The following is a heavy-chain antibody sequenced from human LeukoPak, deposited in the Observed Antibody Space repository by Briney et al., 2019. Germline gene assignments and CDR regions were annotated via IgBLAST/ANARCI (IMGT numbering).Heavy chain of an antibody. D-gene: IGHD6-19*01. CDR2: IYYSGST. J-gene: IGHJ3*02. V-gene: IGHV4-39*07. CDR3: TRGWSSGGAFDI. Sequence: SETLSLTCTVSGGSISSSSYYWGWIRQPPGKGLEWIGSIYYSGSTYYNPSLKSRVTISVDTSKNQFSLEMNSVTAADTAVYYCTRGWSSGGAFDIWGQGTMVTVSS. CDR1: GGSISSSSYY.